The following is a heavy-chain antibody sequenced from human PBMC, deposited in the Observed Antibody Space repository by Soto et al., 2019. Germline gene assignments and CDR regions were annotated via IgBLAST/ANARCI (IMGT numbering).Heavy chain of an antibody. V-gene: IGHV4-59*01. Sequence: PSETLSLTCTVSGGSISSYYWSWIRQPPGKGLEWIGYIYYSGSTNYNPSLKSRVTISVDTSKNQFSLKLSSVTAADTAVYYCARGQRAGLGELFHWGAFDIWGQGTMVTVSS. CDR2: IYYSGST. CDR3: ARGQRAGLGELFHWGAFDI. D-gene: IGHD3-10*01. J-gene: IGHJ3*02. CDR1: GGSISSYY.